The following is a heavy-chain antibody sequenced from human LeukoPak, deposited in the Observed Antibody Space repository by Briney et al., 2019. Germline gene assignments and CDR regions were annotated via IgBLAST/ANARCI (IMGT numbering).Heavy chain of an antibody. D-gene: IGHD3-22*01. CDR1: GYTFTSYG. J-gene: IGHJ5*02. V-gene: IGHV1-18*01. CDR2: ISAYNGNT. Sequence: ASVKVSYKASGYTFTSYGISWVRQAPGQGLEWMGWISAYNGNTNYAQKLQGRVTMTTDTSTSTAYMELRSLRSDDTAVYYCVRDVEAYYYDKGWFDPWGQGTLVTVSS. CDR3: VRDVEAYYYDKGWFDP.